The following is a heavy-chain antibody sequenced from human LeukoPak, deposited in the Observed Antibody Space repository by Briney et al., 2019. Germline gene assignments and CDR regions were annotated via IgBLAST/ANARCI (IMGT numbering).Heavy chain of an antibody. Sequence: GGSLRLSCAASGFTFSSYSMNWVRQAPGKGLEWFSSISSSSSYIYYADSVKGRFTISRDNAKNSLYLQMNSLRAEDTAVYYCARADIVVVPAAIDYYYYGMDVWGKGTTVTVSS. J-gene: IGHJ6*04. V-gene: IGHV3-21*01. CDR3: ARADIVVVPAAIDYYYYGMDV. CDR1: GFTFSSYS. D-gene: IGHD2-2*02. CDR2: ISSSSSYI.